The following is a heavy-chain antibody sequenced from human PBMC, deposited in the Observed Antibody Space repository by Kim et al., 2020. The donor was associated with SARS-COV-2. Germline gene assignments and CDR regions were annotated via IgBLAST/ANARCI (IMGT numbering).Heavy chain of an antibody. V-gene: IGHV4-34*01. CDR2: T. CDR3: ARVGRIAAIDY. J-gene: IGHJ4*02. D-gene: IGHD6-13*01. Sequence: TNYNPSLKSRVTISVDTSKNQFSLKLSSVTATDTAVYYCARVGRIAAIDYWGQGTLVTVSS.